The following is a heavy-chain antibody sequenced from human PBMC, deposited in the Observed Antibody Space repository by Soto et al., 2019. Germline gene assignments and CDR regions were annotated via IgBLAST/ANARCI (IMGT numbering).Heavy chain of an antibody. CDR2: IYYSGST. J-gene: IGHJ3*02. CDR1: GGSISSYY. Sequence: PSETLSLTCTVSGGSISSYYWSWIRQPPGKGLEWIGYIYYSGSTNYNPSLKSRVTISVDTSKNQFSLKLSSVTAADTAVYYCARVGIAVAGYAFDIWGQGTMVTVSS. CDR3: ARVGIAVAGYAFDI. D-gene: IGHD6-19*01. V-gene: IGHV4-59*08.